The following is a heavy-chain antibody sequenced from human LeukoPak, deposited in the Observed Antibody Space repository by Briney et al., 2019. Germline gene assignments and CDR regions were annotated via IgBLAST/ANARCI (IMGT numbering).Heavy chain of an antibody. CDR1: GGSFSGYY. Sequence: SETLSLTCAVYGGSFSGYYWSWIRQPPGKGLEWIGEINHSGSTNYNPSLKSRVTISVDTSKNQFSLKLSSVTAADTAVYYCASLTDYYDGSGYFGSWGQGTLVTVSS. CDR3: ASLTDYYDGSGYFGS. D-gene: IGHD3-22*01. J-gene: IGHJ5*02. V-gene: IGHV4-34*01. CDR2: INHSGST.